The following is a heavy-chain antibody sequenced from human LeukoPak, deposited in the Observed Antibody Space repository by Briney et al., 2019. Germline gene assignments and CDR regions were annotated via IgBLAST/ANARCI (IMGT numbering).Heavy chain of an antibody. D-gene: IGHD1-14*01. CDR3: ARGYYDLTGSHDANYYYYYYMDV. Sequence: GASVKVSCKASGGTFSSYAISWVRQAPGQGLEWMGGIIPIFGTANYAQKFQGRVTITADESTSTAYVELSSLRSEDTAVYYCARGYYDLTGSHDANYYYYYYMDVWGKGTTVTISS. CDR2: IIPIFGTA. V-gene: IGHV1-69*13. J-gene: IGHJ6*03. CDR1: GGTFSSYA.